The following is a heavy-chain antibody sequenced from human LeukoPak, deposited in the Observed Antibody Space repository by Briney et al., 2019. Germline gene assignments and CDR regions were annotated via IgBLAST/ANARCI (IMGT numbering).Heavy chain of an antibody. Sequence: ASVKVSCKASGYTFTDYYMHWVRQAPGQGLEWMGCINLYSGGAHYAQKFQDWLSMTRDTSINTAYMELSSLRSDDTAVYYCARVYYDFWSGPKGYYYYYYMDVWGKGTTVTVSS. CDR3: ARVYYDFWSGPKGYYYYYYMDV. CDR1: GYTFTDYY. D-gene: IGHD3-3*01. V-gene: IGHV1-2*04. J-gene: IGHJ6*03. CDR2: INLYSGGA.